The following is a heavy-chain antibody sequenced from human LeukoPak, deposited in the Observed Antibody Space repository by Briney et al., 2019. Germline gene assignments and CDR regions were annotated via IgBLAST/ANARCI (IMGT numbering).Heavy chain of an antibody. D-gene: IGHD4-17*01. Sequence: ASVTVSCTASGYTFTSYAMHWVRQAPGQRLEWMGWISAGNGNTKYSQKFQGRVTITRDTSASTAYMELSSLRSEDTAVYYCARQYDYGDHFDYWGQGTLVTVSS. V-gene: IGHV1-3*01. CDR1: GYTFTSYA. CDR2: ISAGNGNT. J-gene: IGHJ4*02. CDR3: ARQYDYGDHFDY.